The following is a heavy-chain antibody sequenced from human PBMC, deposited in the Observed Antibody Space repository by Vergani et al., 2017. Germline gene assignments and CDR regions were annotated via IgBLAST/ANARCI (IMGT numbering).Heavy chain of an antibody. J-gene: IGHJ4*02. CDR1: GFTFSSYW. V-gene: IGHV3-74*01. Sequence: EVQLVESGGGLVQPGGSLRLSCAASGFTFSSYWMHWVRQAPGKGLVWVSRINSDGSSATYEDSGQGRFTISRDNGKNTLYLQMNSLRAEDTAVYYCASEAYSGSYYILYYFNYWGQGTLVTVSS. CDR2: INSDGSSA. D-gene: IGHD3-10*01. CDR3: ASEAYSGSYYILYYFNY.